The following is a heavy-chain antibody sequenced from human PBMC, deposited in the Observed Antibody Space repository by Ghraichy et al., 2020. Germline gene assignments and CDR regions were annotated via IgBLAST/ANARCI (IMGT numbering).Heavy chain of an antibody. J-gene: IGHJ4*02. CDR1: GGSISTYY. V-gene: IGHV4-59*08. CDR3: ARLGAYYGSGSL. Sequence: SETLSLTCTVSGGSISTYYWTWIRQPPGKGLEWIGYIYNSGSTNYNPSLKSRVTISLDTSKNQFSLKLSSVTAADTAVYFCARLGAYYGSGSLWGQGTLVTVSS. CDR2: IYNSGST. D-gene: IGHD3-10*01.